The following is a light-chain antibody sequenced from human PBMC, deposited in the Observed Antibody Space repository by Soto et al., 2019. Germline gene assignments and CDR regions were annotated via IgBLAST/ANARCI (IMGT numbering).Light chain of an antibody. V-gene: IGKV1-9*01. J-gene: IGKJ3*01. CDR3: QQLNSYPIT. CDR2: AAS. Sequence: DIQLTQSPSFLSASVGDRVTITCRASQGISSYLAWYQQKPGKASKLLIYAASTLQSGVPSSFSGSGSGTEFTLTISSLQPEDFATYYCQQLNSYPITFGPGTKVDIK. CDR1: QGISSY.